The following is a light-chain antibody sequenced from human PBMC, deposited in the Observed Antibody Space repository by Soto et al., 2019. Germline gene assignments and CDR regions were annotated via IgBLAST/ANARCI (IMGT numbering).Light chain of an antibody. Sequence: DIQMTQSPSFVSASVGDRVTITCRASQGISRWLAGYQQRPGKAPELLIYGASSLQSGVPSRFSGSGSGTDFTLTISSLQPEDFATYYCQQANSFPLTFGQGTRLEI. CDR1: QGISRW. V-gene: IGKV1-12*01. CDR2: GAS. J-gene: IGKJ5*01. CDR3: QQANSFPLT.